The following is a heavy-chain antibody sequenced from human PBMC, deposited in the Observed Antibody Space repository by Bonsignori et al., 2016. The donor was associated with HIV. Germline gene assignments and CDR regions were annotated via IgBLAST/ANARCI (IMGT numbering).Heavy chain of an antibody. Sequence: GGSLRLSCAASGFTFSSYAMSWVRQAPGKGLEWVSLIYSGGSGTYYADSVKGRFTISRDNSKNTLYLQMYSLRAGDTAVYYCAKAIAAAGAVDSWGQGTLVTVSS. D-gene: IGHD6-13*01. CDR1: GFTFSSYA. CDR2: IYSGGSGT. V-gene: IGHV3-23*03. J-gene: IGHJ4*02. CDR3: AKAIAAAGAVDS.